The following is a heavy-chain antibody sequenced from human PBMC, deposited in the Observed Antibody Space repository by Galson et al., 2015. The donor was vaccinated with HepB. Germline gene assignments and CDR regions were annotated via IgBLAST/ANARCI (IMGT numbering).Heavy chain of an antibody. J-gene: IGHJ4*02. V-gene: IGHV1-18*01. CDR3: ARGGGGPRSRDSSGWPIDY. CDR2: ISAYNGNT. D-gene: IGHD6-19*01. CDR1: GYTFTSYG. Sequence: SVKVSCKASGYTFTSYGISWVRQAPGQGLEWMGWISAYNGNTNYAQKLQGRVTMTTDTSTSTAYMELRSLRSDDTAVYYCARGGGGPRSRDSSGWPIDYWGQGTLVTVSS.